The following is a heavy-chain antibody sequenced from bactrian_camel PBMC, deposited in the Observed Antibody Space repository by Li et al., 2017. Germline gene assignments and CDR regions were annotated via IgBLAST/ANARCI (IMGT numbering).Heavy chain of an antibody. D-gene: IGHD3*01. J-gene: IGHJ4*01. V-gene: IGHV3S55*01. Sequence: HVQLVESGGGAVQAGGSLRLSCTAVSGRTFEDPAMAWYRQAPGNECEFVSAILTHGAAYYADAVRGRFTISQDPTKNAVYLQMDSLTPEDTAMYYCAAGSSRGVPFRERGYPYWGQGTQVTV. CDR3: AAGSSRGVPFRERGYPY. CDR1: GRTFEDPA. CDR2: ILTHGAA.